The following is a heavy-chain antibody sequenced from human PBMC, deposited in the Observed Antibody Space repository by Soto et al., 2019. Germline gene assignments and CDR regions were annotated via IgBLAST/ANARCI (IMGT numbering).Heavy chain of an antibody. J-gene: IGHJ4*02. V-gene: IGHV3-30*18. Sequence: QVQLVESGGGVVQPGRSLRLSCAASGCTLSSYGMHWVRQAPGKGLEWVAVISYDGSNKYYADSVKGRFTISRDNSKNTRCLQMNRLRAEDTAVYYCAKEVYCSGGSCYSDYWGQGTLVTVSS. D-gene: IGHD2-15*01. CDR3: AKEVYCSGGSCYSDY. CDR1: GCTLSSYG. CDR2: ISYDGSNK.